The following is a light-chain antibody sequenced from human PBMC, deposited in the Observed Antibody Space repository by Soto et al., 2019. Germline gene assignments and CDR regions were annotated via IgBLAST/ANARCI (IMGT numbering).Light chain of an antibody. V-gene: IGKV3-20*01. CDR2: GAS. Sequence: EIVLTQSPGTLSLSPGERATLSCRASQSVSSGYLAWYQQKPGQAPRLLIYGASSRATGIPDRFSGSGSGTDFNLTISGLEPEDFAVYYCQQYVTSPLTFGGGTKVEIK. J-gene: IGKJ4*01. CDR1: QSVSSGY. CDR3: QQYVTSPLT.